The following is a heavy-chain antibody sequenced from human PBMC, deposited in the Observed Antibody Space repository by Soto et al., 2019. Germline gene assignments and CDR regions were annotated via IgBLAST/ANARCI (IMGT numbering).Heavy chain of an antibody. CDR2: ISADNGNT. CDR1: GYTFTSYV. Sequence: QVQLVQSGAEVKKPGASVKVSCKASGYTFTSYVISWVRQAPGQGLEWMGWISADNGNTNYAQKLQARVTMTTDTSTSTANMDLRRRRSDDTAVYYCSSQREQLVLYGMDVWGQGTTVTVSS. J-gene: IGHJ6*02. V-gene: IGHV1-18*01. CDR3: SSQREQLVLYGMDV. D-gene: IGHD6-13*01.